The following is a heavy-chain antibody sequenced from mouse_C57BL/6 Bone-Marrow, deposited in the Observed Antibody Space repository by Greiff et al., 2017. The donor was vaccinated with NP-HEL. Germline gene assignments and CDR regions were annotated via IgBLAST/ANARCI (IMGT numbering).Heavy chain of an antibody. V-gene: IGHV1-18*01. Sequence: EVKLMESGPELVKPGASVKIPCKASGYTFSDYNMDWVKQSHGKSLEWIGDINPNNGGTIYNQKFKGKATLTVDKSSSTAYMELRSLTSEDTAVYYCGRGNYDGAWFAYWGQGTLVTVSA. CDR1: GYTFSDYN. CDR2: INPNNGGT. J-gene: IGHJ3*01. D-gene: IGHD2-4*01. CDR3: GRGNYDGAWFAY.